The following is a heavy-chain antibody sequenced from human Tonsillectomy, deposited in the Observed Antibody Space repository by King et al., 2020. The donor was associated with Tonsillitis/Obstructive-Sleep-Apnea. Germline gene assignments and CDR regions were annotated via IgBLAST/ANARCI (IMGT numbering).Heavy chain of an antibody. CDR3: ASGDCSGGSCPHYYYMDV. Sequence: DVQLVESGGGLIQPGGSLRLSCVVSGFTVSNDYMSWVRQAPGKGLEWVSVIYGGGSTYYADSVKGRFTISRDESKNPGHLQMNSLGVEDAAVYYCASGDCSGGSCPHYYYMDVWGKGTTVTVS. D-gene: IGHD2-15*01. J-gene: IGHJ6*03. V-gene: IGHV3-53*01. CDR2: IYGGGST. CDR1: GFTVSNDY.